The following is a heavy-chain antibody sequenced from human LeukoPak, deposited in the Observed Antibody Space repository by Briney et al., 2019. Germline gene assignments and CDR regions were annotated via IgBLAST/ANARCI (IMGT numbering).Heavy chain of an antibody. D-gene: IGHD4-17*01. V-gene: IGHV4-39*07. CDR3: ARDTFDYGDRWGYYYYGLDV. J-gene: IGHJ6*02. CDR1: GGSISSSSYY. Sequence: PSETLSLTCTVSGGSISSSSYYWAWIRQPPGRGLEWIASIYYSGSTNYNPSLMSRVTISVDTSKNQFSLKLSSVTAADTAVYYCARDTFDYGDRWGYYYYGLDVWGQGTTVTVSS. CDR2: IYYSGST.